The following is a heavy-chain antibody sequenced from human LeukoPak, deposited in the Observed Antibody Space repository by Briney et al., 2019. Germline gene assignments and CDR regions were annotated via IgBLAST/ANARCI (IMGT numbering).Heavy chain of an antibody. D-gene: IGHD1-26*01. Sequence: PGRSLRLSCKASGFSFSDSGMHWVRQAPGKGLEWVAVLWSDERIKYYAYPVKGRFTISRYNSKKTVWLQMDSLTVEDTALYYCATEGPDGTYSYFHHWGQGTLVIVSS. CDR3: ATEGPDGTYSYFHH. CDR2: LWSDERIK. J-gene: IGHJ4*02. V-gene: IGHV3-33*08. CDR1: GFSFSDSG.